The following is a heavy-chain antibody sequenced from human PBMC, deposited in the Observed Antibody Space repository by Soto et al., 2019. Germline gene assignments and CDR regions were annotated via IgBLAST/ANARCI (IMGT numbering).Heavy chain of an antibody. V-gene: IGHV5-10-1*01. Sequence: PGESLKISCKGSGYSCTSYWISWVRQMPGKGLEWMGRIDPSDSYTNYSPSFQGHVTISADKSISTAYLQWSSLKASDTAMYYCARQGGMITFGGVIVPYDYYGMDVWGQGTTVTVSS. D-gene: IGHD3-16*02. J-gene: IGHJ6*02. CDR1: GYSCTSYW. CDR3: ARQGGMITFGGVIVPYDYYGMDV. CDR2: IDPSDSYT.